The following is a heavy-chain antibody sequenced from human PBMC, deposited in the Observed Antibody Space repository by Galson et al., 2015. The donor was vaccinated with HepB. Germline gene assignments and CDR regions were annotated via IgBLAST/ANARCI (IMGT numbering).Heavy chain of an antibody. V-gene: IGHV1-18*04. CDR2: ISAYIGNT. D-gene: IGHD2-15*01. J-gene: IGHJ2*01. CDR1: GYTFTSYG. CDR3: ARTRPYCSGGSCSGGSYWYFDL. Sequence: SVKVSCKAAGYTFTSYGISWVGPAPGHGREWMGWISAYIGNTNYAQKLQGRVTMTTDTTTSTAYMELRSLRSDDTGVYYWARTRPYCSGGSCSGGSYWYFDLWGRGTLVTVSS.